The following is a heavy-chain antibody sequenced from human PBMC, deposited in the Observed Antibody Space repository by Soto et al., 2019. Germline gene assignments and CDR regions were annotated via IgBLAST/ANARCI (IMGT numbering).Heavy chain of an antibody. V-gene: IGHV3-9*01. CDR2: ISWNSGSI. Sequence: PGGSLRLSCAASGFTFDDYAMHLVRQAPGKGLEWVSGISWNSGSIGYADSVKGRFTISRDNAKNSLYLQMNSLRAEDTALYYCAKDVRASYYYYMDVWGKGTTVTVSS. J-gene: IGHJ6*03. CDR1: GFTFDDYA. CDR3: AKDVRASYYYYMDV.